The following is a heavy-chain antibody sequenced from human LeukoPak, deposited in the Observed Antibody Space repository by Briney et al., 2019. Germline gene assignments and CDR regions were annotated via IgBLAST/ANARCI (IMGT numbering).Heavy chain of an antibody. D-gene: IGHD5-18*01. CDR1: GYSISSGYY. CDR2: IYYSGST. J-gene: IGHJ4*02. Sequence: SETLSLTCTVSGYSISSGYYWGWIRQPPGKGLEWIGYIYYSGSTSYNPSLKSRVTISLDTSNNQFSLKLSSVTAADTAVYYCASRPRYSYGSRGDYWGQGTLVTVSS. V-gene: IGHV4-61*05. CDR3: ASRPRYSYGSRGDY.